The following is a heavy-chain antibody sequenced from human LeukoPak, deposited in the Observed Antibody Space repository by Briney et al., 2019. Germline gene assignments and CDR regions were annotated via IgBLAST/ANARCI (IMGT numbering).Heavy chain of an antibody. CDR1: VLTVGSNC. CDR2: IYTGGNT. CDR3: ATVAVEGREFFQH. V-gene: IGHV3-66*02. J-gene: IGHJ1*01. D-gene: IGHD6-19*01. Sequence: GSLRLSCTASVLTVGSNCMTWVRQAPGKGLEWVSLIYTGGNTYYADSVRGRFTISRDISKNTLYLQMSSLRTDDTAIYYCATVAVEGREFFQHWGQGTLVTVSS.